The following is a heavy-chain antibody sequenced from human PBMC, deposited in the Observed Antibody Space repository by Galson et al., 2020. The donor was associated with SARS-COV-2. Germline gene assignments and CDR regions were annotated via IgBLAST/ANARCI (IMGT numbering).Heavy chain of an antibody. CDR3: ARAASFMELWLRAPYFDH. CDR2: IYDSGST. J-gene: IGHJ4*02. Sequence: SETLSLTCTVSGDSITSGGFHWTWIRQLPGKGLEWIGFIYDSGSTYYNPSLKSRLSISIDTSKNQFSLRLNSVTAADAAVYYCARAASFMELWLRAPYFDHRGQGTLVAVSS. CDR1: GDSITSGGFH. V-gene: IGHV4-31*03. D-gene: IGHD5-12*01.